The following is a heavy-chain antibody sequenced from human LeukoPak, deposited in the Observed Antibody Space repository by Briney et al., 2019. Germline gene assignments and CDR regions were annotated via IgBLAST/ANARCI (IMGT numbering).Heavy chain of an antibody. Sequence: PGGSLRPSCAASGFTFISYWMGWVRQAPGKRPEWVANMNIDGSEKYYADSVKGRFTISRDNARNSVYLQMNGLRVEDTAVYYCTRAALTTWHHDHWGQGTLVTVSS. D-gene: IGHD4-11*01. CDR1: GFTFISYW. J-gene: IGHJ4*02. CDR3: TRAALTTWHHDH. V-gene: IGHV3-7*01. CDR2: MNIDGSEK.